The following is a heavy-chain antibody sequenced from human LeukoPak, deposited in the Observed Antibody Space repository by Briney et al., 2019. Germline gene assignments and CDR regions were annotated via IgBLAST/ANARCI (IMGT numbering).Heavy chain of an antibody. V-gene: IGHV4-34*01. CDR3: ARGAKWGGNWFDP. J-gene: IGHJ5*02. CDR1: GVSFSGYY. Sequence: SSETLSLTCAVYGVSFSGYYWSWIRQPPGKGLEWIGEINHSGSTNYNPSLKSRVTISVDTSKNQFSLKLSSVTAADTAVYYCARGAKWGGNWFDPWGQGTLVTVSS. CDR2: INHSGST. D-gene: IGHD2-8*01.